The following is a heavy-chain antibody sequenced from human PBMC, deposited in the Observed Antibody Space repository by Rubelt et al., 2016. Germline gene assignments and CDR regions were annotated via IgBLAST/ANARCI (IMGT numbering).Heavy chain of an antibody. J-gene: IGHJ4*02. D-gene: IGHD3-3*01. Sequence: GQGLEWMGWISAYNGNTNYAQKLQGRVTMTTDTSTSTAYMELRSLRSDDTAVYYCARGFGVDKRAPFDYWGQGTLVTVSS. CDR3: ARGFGVDKRAPFDY. V-gene: IGHV1-18*01. CDR2: ISAYNGNT.